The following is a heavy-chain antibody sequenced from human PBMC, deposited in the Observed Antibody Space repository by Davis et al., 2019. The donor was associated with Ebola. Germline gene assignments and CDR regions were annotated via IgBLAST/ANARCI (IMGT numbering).Heavy chain of an antibody. CDR1: GYTFTGYY. CDR2: ISAYNGNT. D-gene: IGHD3-22*01. CDR3: ARGPHYYYDSSGYSY. V-gene: IGHV1-18*04. J-gene: IGHJ4*02. Sequence: ASVKVSCKASGYTFTGYYMHWVRQAPGQGLEWMGWISAYNGNTNYAQKLQGRVTMTTDTSTSTAYMELRSLRSDDTAVYYCARGPHYYYDSSGYSYWGQGTLVTVSS.